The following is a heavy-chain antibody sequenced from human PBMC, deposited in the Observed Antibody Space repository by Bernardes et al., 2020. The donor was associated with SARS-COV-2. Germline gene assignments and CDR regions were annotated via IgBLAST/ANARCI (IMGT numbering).Heavy chain of an antibody. D-gene: IGHD6-6*01. CDR3: ARDLYSSSSGHVY. Sequence: GGSLRLSCAASGFTVSSNYMSWVRQAPGKGLEWVSVIYSGGSTYYADSVKGRFTISRDNSKNTLYLQMNSLRAEDTAVYYCARDLYSSSSGHVYWGQGTLVTVSS. V-gene: IGHV3-53*01. J-gene: IGHJ4*02. CDR2: IYSGGST. CDR1: GFTVSSNY.